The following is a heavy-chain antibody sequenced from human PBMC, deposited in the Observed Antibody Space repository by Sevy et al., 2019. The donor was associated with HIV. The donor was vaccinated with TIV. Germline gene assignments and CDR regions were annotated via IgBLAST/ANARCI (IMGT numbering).Heavy chain of an antibody. CDR1: GYTFTGYY. CDR2: INPDSGGP. Sequence: ASVKVSCKASGYTFTGYYIHWMRQAPGQGLEWMGWINPDSGGPTYAPKFQGRVTLTRDTSISTAYMDLSRLKSDDTAVYYCVRDDRDGYFEYWGQRTLVTVSS. J-gene: IGHJ4*02. V-gene: IGHV1-2*02. CDR3: VRDDRDGYFEY.